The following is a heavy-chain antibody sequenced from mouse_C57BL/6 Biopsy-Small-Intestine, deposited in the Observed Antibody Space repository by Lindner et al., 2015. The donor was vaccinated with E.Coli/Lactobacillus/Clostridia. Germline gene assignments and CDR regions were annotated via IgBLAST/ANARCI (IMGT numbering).Heavy chain of an antibody. Sequence: VQLQESGPVLVKPGASVKMSCKASGYTFTDYFMNWVKQSHGKSLEWIGVINPYNGDTSHNQKFRGKATLTVDKSSSTAYMELNSLTSEDSAVYYCARKGGYSYAMDYWGSRNLSLRLL. D-gene: IGHD2-3*01. J-gene: IGHJ4*01. V-gene: IGHV1-19*01. CDR1: GYTFTDYF. CDR2: INPYNGDT. CDR3: ARKGGYSYAMDY.